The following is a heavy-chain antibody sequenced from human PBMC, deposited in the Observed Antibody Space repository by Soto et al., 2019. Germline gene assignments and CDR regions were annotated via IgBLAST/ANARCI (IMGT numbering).Heavy chain of an antibody. V-gene: IGHV6-1*01. CDR3: AREERSFFRAYYYMDV. J-gene: IGHJ6*03. CDR1: GDSVSSNSAA. Sequence: PSQTLSLTCAISGDSVSSNSAAWNWIRKSPSRGLEWLGRTYYRSKWYNDYAVSVKSRITINPDTSKNQFSLQLNSVTPEDTAVYYCAREERSFFRAYYYMDVWGKGTTVTVSS. D-gene: IGHD1-1*01. CDR2: TYYRSKWYN.